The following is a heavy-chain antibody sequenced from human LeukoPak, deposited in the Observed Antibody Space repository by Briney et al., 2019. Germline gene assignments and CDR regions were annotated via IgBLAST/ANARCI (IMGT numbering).Heavy chain of an antibody. CDR1: GYSFSNYW. D-gene: IGHD3-22*01. CDR3: ALDSSGYYHFDY. CDR2: IYPADSDT. Sequence: GESLKVSCKGSGYSFSNYWVAWVRQMPGKGLEWMGIIYPADSDTRYSPSFQGQVTISADKSISTAYLQWSSLKASDTAMYYCALDSSGYYHFDYWGQGTLVTVSS. J-gene: IGHJ4*02. V-gene: IGHV5-51*01.